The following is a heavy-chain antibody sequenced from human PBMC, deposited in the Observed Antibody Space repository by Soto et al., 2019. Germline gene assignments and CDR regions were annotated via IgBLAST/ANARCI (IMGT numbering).Heavy chain of an antibody. J-gene: IGHJ5*02. Sequence: QVQLVQSGAEVKKPGSSVKVSCKASGGTFSSYAISWVRQAPGQGLEWMGGIIPIFGTANYAQKFQGRVTITADKSTSTAYMELSSLRSEDTAVYYCASTPYYDILTGYNWFDPWGQGTLVTVSS. CDR2: IIPIFGTA. CDR1: GGTFSSYA. D-gene: IGHD3-9*01. CDR3: ASTPYYDILTGYNWFDP. V-gene: IGHV1-69*06.